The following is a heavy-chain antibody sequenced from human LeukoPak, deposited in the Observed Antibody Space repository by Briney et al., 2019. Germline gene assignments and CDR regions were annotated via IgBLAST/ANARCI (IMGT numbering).Heavy chain of an antibody. J-gene: IGHJ4*02. CDR2: VKSDGSDT. V-gene: IGHV3-74*01. CDR1: GFTFSGYW. D-gene: IGHD2-2*01. Sequence: GGSLRLSCAASGFTFSGYWMHWVRQAPGKELVWVSRVKSDGSDTGYADSVKGRFTISRDNAKNTLYLQMNSLRAEDTAVYYCAREGGYSGSSTSCPPDYWGQGTLVTVSS. CDR3: AREGGYSGSSTSCPPDY.